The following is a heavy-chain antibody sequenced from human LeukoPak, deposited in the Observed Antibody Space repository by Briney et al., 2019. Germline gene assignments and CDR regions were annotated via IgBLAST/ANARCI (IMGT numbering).Heavy chain of an antibody. CDR1: GGTFSSYA. Sequence: ASVKVSCKASGGTFSSYAISWVRQAPGQGLEWMGGIIPIFGTANYAQKFQGRVTITADESTSTAYMELSSLRSEDTAVYYCARETAPYYDFWSGYRTPGYYYYMDVWGKGTTVTVSS. V-gene: IGHV1-69*13. D-gene: IGHD3-3*01. CDR2: IIPIFGTA. CDR3: ARETAPYYDFWSGYRTPGYYYYMDV. J-gene: IGHJ6*03.